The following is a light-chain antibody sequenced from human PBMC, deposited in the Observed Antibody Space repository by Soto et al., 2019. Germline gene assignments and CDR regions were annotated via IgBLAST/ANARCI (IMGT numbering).Light chain of an antibody. J-gene: IGKJ3*01. CDR2: GAS. Sequence: EMVLTQSPGTLSLSPGERATLSCRASQSINSSYLAWYQQKPGQAPRLLIYGASSTATGIPDRFSGSGSRRDVTLTISSLEPEDYAVYYCQQFGSSPGFTFGPGTKVDIK. CDR3: QQFGSSPGFT. CDR1: QSINSSY. V-gene: IGKV3-20*01.